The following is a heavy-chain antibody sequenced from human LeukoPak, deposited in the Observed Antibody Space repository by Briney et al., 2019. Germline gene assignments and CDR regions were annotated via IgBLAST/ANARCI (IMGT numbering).Heavy chain of an antibody. Sequence: ASVKLSCKASGYIFTGYYIHWVRQAPGQGLEWMGWITPNNSDTNSAQKFQGRVTMTSNTPISTAYMDLSRLTSDDTAVYYCARGGFHSPQKHWGQGTLVTVSS. CDR2: ITPNNSDT. CDR3: ARGGFHSPQKH. J-gene: IGHJ1*01. D-gene: IGHD2-15*01. CDR1: GYIFTGYY. V-gene: IGHV1-2*02.